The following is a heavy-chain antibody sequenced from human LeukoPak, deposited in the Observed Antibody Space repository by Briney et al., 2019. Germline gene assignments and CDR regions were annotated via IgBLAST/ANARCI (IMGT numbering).Heavy chain of an antibody. V-gene: IGHV3-30*04. Sequence: GRSLRLSCAASGFTFSSYAMHWVRQAPGKGLEWVAVISYDGSNKYYADSVKGRFTISRDNSKNTLYLQMNSLRAEDTAVYYCATSVVVPAHFDYWGQGTLVTVSS. J-gene: IGHJ4*02. CDR1: GFTFSSYA. CDR2: ISYDGSNK. D-gene: IGHD2-2*01. CDR3: ATSVVVPAHFDY.